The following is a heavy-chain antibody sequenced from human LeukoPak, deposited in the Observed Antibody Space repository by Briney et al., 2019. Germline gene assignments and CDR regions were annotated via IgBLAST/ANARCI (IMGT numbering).Heavy chain of an antibody. Sequence: PGGSLRLSCTTSGFTFSSYYRPWVRQAPGKGLEWVGVISYAGSNNYYADSDKSPFTISRDNAKNTPSLQMNSLRAEDTAAYYCAKDLDPRHPSAATYFDYWGQGTLVTVSS. D-gene: IGHD6-25*01. CDR1: GFTFSSYY. V-gene: IGHV3-30*18. J-gene: IGHJ4*02. CDR3: AKDLDPRHPSAATYFDY. CDR2: ISYAGSNN.